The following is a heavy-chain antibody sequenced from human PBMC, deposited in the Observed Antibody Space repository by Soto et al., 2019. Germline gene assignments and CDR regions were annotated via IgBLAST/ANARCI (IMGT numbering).Heavy chain of an antibody. Sequence: GGSLRLSCTASGFIFDSYAMSWVRQAPGKGLECISTISGSGHNTYYADSVKGRFTISRDSSKDTVYLQMNNLRADDTAVYFCGGGPDYRNYYYYCMDVWGQGTTVTVSS. V-gene: IGHV3-23*01. CDR2: ISGSGHNT. D-gene: IGHD3-10*01. J-gene: IGHJ6*02. CDR1: GFIFDSYA. CDR3: GGGPDYRNYYYYCMDV.